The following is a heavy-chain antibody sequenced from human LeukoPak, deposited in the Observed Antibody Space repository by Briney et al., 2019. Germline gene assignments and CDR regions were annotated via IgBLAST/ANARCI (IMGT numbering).Heavy chain of an antibody. CDR2: IYYSGST. Sequence: SETLSLTCTVSGGSISSYYWSWIRQPPGKGLEWIGYIYYSGSTNYNPSLKSRVTISVDTSKNQFSLKLSSVTAADTAVYYCARDSSSSPPNWFDPWGQGTLVTVSS. J-gene: IGHJ5*02. V-gene: IGHV4-59*12. CDR3: ARDSSSSPPNWFDP. CDR1: GGSISSYY. D-gene: IGHD6-6*01.